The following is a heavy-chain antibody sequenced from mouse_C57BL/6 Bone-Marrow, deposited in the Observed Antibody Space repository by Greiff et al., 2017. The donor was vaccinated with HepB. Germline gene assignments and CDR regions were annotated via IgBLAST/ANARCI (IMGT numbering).Heavy chain of an antibody. CDR2: INPSSGYT. CDR3: ARGEVVAPDWYIDV. D-gene: IGHD1-1*01. J-gene: IGHJ1*03. V-gene: IGHV1-4*01. CDR1: GYTFTSYT. Sequence: VQLQQSGAELARPGASVKMSCKASGYTFTSYTMHWVKQRPGQGLEWIGYINPSSGYTKYNQKFKDKATLTADKSSSQAYVQLSSLTSEDSAVYYCARGEVVAPDWYIDVWGTGTTVTVSS.